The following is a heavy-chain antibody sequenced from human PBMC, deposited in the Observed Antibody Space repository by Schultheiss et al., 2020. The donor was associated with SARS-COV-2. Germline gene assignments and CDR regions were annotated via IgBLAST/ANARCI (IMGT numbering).Heavy chain of an antibody. CDR1: GDTFSTYA. J-gene: IGHJ6*02. CDR3: AIQWTVAGQAGVYYYYYGMNV. V-gene: IGHV1-69*06. D-gene: IGHD6-19*01. Sequence: SVKVSCKASGDTFSTYAISWVRQAPGQGLEWIGGIIPVFDTTKYAQEFQGRVTITADKSTATSYMELSSLRSEDTAIYYCAIQWTVAGQAGVYYYYYGMNVWGQGTAVTVS. CDR2: IIPVFDTT.